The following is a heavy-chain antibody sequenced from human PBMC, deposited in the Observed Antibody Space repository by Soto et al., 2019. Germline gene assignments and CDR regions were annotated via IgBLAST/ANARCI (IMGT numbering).Heavy chain of an antibody. CDR3: ARDTPQLGFDY. D-gene: IGHD3-16*01. CDR1: GYTFTGYG. CDR2: ISAYNGNT. J-gene: IGHJ4*02. Sequence: ASVKVSCKASGYTFTGYGISWVRQAPGQGLEWMGWISAYNGNTNYARKLQGRVTMNTDTSTSTAYMELRSLRSDDTAVYYCARDTPQLGFDYWGPGTRVTVSS. V-gene: IGHV1-18*04.